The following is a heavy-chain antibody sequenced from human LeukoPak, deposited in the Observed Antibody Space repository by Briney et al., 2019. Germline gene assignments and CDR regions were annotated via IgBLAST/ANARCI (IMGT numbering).Heavy chain of an antibody. Sequence: GASVKVSCKASGYTFTGYYMHWVRQAPGQGLEWMGWINPNSGGTNYAQKFQGRVTMTRDTSISTAYMELSRLRSDDTAVYYCARDPSYCSGGSCYFFDYWGQGTLVTVSS. V-gene: IGHV1-2*02. D-gene: IGHD2-15*01. CDR3: ARDPSYCSGGSCYFFDY. CDR2: INPNSGGT. CDR1: GYTFTGYY. J-gene: IGHJ4*02.